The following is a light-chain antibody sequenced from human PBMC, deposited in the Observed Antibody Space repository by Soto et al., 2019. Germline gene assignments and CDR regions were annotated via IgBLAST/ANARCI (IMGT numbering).Light chain of an antibody. CDR2: GAS. V-gene: IGKV3-15*01. J-gene: IGKJ1*01. CDR1: QSVSSY. Sequence: DIVMTQSPATLSVSPGERATLSCRASQSVSSYLAWYQQKPGHAPRLLIYGASTRATGIPARFSGSGSGTEFTLTISSLQSEDFAVYYCQHYNNLPRTFGQGTKVEIK. CDR3: QHYNNLPRT.